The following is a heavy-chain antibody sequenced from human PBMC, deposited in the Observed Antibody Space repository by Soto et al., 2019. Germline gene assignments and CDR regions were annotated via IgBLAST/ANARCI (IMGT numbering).Heavy chain of an antibody. CDR2: IYPGDSDT. Sequence: VASLKISCKVSGYSWTSYWIGWVRQMPGKGLEWMGIIYPGDSDTRYSPSFQGQVTISADKSISTAYLQWSSLKASDTAMSYCAGRGIAALPLDYWGQGTLVTVSS. CDR3: AGRGIAALPLDY. CDR1: GYSWTSYW. V-gene: IGHV5-51*01. D-gene: IGHD6-6*01. J-gene: IGHJ4*02.